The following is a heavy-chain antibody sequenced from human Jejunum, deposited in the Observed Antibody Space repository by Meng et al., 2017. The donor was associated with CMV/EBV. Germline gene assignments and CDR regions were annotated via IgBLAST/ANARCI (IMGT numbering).Heavy chain of an antibody. J-gene: IGHJ4*02. D-gene: IGHD2/OR15-2a*01. CDR1: GFTFNKYA. CDR3: AAEYRLLNTPYFEY. CDR2: VSHDGVTK. Sequence: GFTFNKYAIPWVRRAPGKGLEWVALVSHDGVTKQYADSVQGRLTISRDNSQNTVVLQMDSLRGEDTAVYYCAAEYRLLNTPYFEYWGQGTVVTVSS. V-gene: IGHV3-30-3*01.